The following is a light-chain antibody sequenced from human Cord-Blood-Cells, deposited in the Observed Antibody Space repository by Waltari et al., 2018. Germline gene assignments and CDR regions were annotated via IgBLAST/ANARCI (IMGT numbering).Light chain of an antibody. CDR1: QSVLYSSNNKNY. CDR2: WAS. J-gene: IGKJ4*01. V-gene: IGKV4-1*01. CDR3: QQYYTTPLT. Sequence: DIVMTQSPDSLAVSLGERATINCKSSQSVLYSSNNKNYLAWYQQKPGQPPKLLIYWASTREAGVPDRFRGRGSGTDFTLTISILQAEDVAVYYCQQYYTTPLTFGGGTKVEIK.